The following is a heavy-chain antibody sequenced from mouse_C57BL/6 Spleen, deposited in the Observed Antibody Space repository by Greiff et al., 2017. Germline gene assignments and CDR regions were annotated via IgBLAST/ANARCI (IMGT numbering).Heavy chain of an antibody. CDR2: IDPSDSYT. CDR3: YSNYFDY. Sequence: QVQLQQPGAELVRPGTSVKLSCKASGYTFTSYWMHWVKQRPGQGLEWIGVIDPSDSYTNYNQKFKGKATLTVDTSSSTAYMQLSSLTSEDSAVYYCYSNYFDYWGQGTTLTVSS. J-gene: IGHJ2*01. D-gene: IGHD2-5*01. CDR1: GYTFTSYW. V-gene: IGHV1-59*01.